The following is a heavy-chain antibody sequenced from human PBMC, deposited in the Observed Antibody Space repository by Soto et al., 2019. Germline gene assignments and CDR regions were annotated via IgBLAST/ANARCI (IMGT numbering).Heavy chain of an antibody. CDR1: GFNFSNYG. CDR3: AKDRIVLIRGVMNYYGMDV. J-gene: IGHJ6*02. D-gene: IGHD3-10*01. CDR2: ILYDGSDK. V-gene: IGHV3-30*18. Sequence: QVQLVESGGGVFQPGRYLRLSCAASGFNFSNYGMPWVRQAPGKGLVWVAFILYDGSDKYFADSVKGRFTISRDNYKNTLDLQMNSLRAEDTAVYYCAKDRIVLIRGVMNYYGMDVWGQGTTVTVSS.